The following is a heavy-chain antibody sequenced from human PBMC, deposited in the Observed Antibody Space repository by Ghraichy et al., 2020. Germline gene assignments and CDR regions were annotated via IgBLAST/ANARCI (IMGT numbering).Heavy chain of an antibody. V-gene: IGHV4-34*01. J-gene: IGHJ6*02. CDR3: SRRDARRYYYYYYGMDV. CDR1: GGSFSGYY. CDR2: FHHSGST. Sequence: SETLSLTFAVYGGSFSGYYWSWIRQPPGKGLEWIGEFHHSGSTNYNPSLKSRVTISVDTSKNQFSLKLSSVTAADTAVYYCSRRDARRYYYYYYGMDVWGQGTTVTVSS.